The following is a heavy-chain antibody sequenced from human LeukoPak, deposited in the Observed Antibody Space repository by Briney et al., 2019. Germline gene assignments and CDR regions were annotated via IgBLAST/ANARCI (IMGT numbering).Heavy chain of an antibody. D-gene: IGHD2-2*03. J-gene: IGHJ4*02. V-gene: IGHV5-51*01. Sequence: GESLKISCKGSGYRFIDYWIGWVRQMPGKGLEWMGIIFPGDSDIKYSPSFQGQVTISADKSISTAYLQWSSLKASDTAMYYCARLDIVVVPAAYGPFDYWGQGTLVTVSS. CDR1: GYRFIDYW. CDR2: IFPGDSDI. CDR3: ARLDIVVVPAAYGPFDY.